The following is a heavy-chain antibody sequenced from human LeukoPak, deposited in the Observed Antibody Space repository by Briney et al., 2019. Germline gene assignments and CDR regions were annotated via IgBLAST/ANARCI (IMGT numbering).Heavy chain of an antibody. D-gene: IGHD6-13*01. CDR1: GFIFSDYY. CDR2: ISSSGSTM. V-gene: IGHV3-11*04. CDR3: AKDYTSSWYPKDYFDY. J-gene: IGHJ4*02. Sequence: GGSLRLSCAASGFIFSDYYMSWIRQAPGKGLEWISYISSSGSTMYYADSVKGRFTISRDNAKNSLYLQMNSLRAEDTAVYYCAKDYTSSWYPKDYFDYWGQGTLVTVSS.